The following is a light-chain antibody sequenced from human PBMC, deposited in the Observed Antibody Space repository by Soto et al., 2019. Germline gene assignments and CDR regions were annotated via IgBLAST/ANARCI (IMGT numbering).Light chain of an antibody. V-gene: IGKV1-8*01. CDR2: AAS. CDR3: LQYNTFSAT. J-gene: IGKJ5*01. Sequence: AIRMTQSPSSLSASTGDRVTITCRASQGISSYLAWYQQKPGKAPKLLIYAASTLQSGVPSRFSGSGSGTDFTLTISCLQSEDFATYYCLQYNTFSATFGQGTRLEIK. CDR1: QGISSY.